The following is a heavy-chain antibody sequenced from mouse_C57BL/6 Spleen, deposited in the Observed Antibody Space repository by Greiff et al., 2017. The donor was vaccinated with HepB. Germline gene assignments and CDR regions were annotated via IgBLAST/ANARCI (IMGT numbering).Heavy chain of an antibody. Sequence: EVMLVESGGGLVQPGGSLSLSCAASGFTFTDYYMSWVRQPPGKALEWLGFIRNKANGYTTEYSASVKGRFTISRDNSQSILYLQMNALRAEDSATYYCASHDGYYEGFAYWGQGTLVTVSA. V-gene: IGHV7-3*01. D-gene: IGHD2-3*01. CDR2: IRNKANGYTT. CDR1: GFTFTDYY. J-gene: IGHJ3*01. CDR3: ASHDGYYEGFAY.